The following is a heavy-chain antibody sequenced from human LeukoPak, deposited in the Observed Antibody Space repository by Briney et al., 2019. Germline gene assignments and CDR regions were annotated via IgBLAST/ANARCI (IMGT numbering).Heavy chain of an antibody. CDR3: ARYIVVVPAATCDF. Sequence: GGSLRLSCAASGFTFSSYCMHWVRQAPGKGLEWVATINNNGSETYYVDSVKGRFTISRDNAKNSLCLQMNSLRAEDTAVYYCARYIVVVPAATCDFWGQGTLDTVSS. J-gene: IGHJ4*02. V-gene: IGHV3-7*01. CDR2: INNNGSET. CDR1: GFTFSSYC. D-gene: IGHD2-2*01.